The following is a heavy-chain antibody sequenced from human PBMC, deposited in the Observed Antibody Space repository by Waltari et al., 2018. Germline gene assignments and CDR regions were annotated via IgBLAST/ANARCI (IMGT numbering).Heavy chain of an antibody. CDR1: GGSISSGGYS. J-gene: IGHJ5*02. CDR3: ARAGGTNWFDP. V-gene: IGHV4-30-2*01. CDR2: IYNSWST. Sequence: QLQLQESGSGLVKPSQTLSLTCAVSGGSISSGGYSWSWIRQPPGKGLEWIGYIYNSWSTYYIPSLKSRVTISVDRSKNQFSLKLSSVTAADTAVYYCARAGGTNWFDPWGQGTLVTVSS. D-gene: IGHD3-16*01.